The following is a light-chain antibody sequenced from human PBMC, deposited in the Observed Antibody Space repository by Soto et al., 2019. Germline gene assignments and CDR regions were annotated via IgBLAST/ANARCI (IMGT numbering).Light chain of an antibody. J-gene: IGKJ2*01. CDR1: QSVDTN. CDR3: KQYYNWPPYT. V-gene: IGKV3-15*01. Sequence: EVVMTQSPVTLSVSPGDRANLSCRASQSVDTNVAWYQQKPGQAPRLLVHVASMRAAGVPARFTGSGSGTDFPLTISGRQSDDFAFYYCKQYYNWPPYTFGQGTKLQIE. CDR2: VAS.